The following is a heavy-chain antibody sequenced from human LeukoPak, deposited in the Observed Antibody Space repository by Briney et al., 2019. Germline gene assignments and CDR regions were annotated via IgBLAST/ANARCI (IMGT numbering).Heavy chain of an antibody. Sequence: PGGSLRLSCAASGFTFSSYGMCWVRHAPGKGLEWVAVIWFDASNKYYADSVKGRFTISRDNSKNTLYLEMNSLRAEDTAVYYCAREPGDSSGWSEWGQGTLVTVSS. D-gene: IGHD6-19*01. J-gene: IGHJ4*02. CDR2: IWFDASNK. V-gene: IGHV3-33*01. CDR3: AREPGDSSGWSE. CDR1: GFTFSSYG.